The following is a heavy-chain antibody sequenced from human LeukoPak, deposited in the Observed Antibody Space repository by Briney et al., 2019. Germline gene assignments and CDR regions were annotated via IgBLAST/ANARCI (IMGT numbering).Heavy chain of an antibody. CDR1: GFAFRDYW. D-gene: IGHD3-10*01. CDR3: ANVRAEIWFGDYKGDS. Sequence: GGSLRLSCVASGFAFRDYWMTWVRQVPGKGLEWVANIKPDASEKYYVESVKDRFTISRDNAKNSLYLQMNNLRVEDTAVYHCANVRAEIWFGDYKGDSWGQGTLVTVSS. J-gene: IGHJ5*02. V-gene: IGHV3-7*01. CDR2: IKPDASEK.